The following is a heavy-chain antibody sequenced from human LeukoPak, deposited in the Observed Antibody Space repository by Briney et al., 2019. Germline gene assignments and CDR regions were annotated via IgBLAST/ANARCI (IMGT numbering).Heavy chain of an antibody. CDR1: GGCISTYY. CDR2: IYYSGST. D-gene: IGHD2-15*01. J-gene: IGHJ5*02. V-gene: IGHV4-59*01. CDR3: ARVVVVAATPGQDWFDP. Sequence: SETLSLTCTVSGGCISTYYWTWIRQPPGKGLEYIGYIYYSGSTNYNPSLKSRVTISVDTSKRQFSLKLSSVTAADTAVYYCARVVVVAATPGQDWFDPWGQGTLVIVSS.